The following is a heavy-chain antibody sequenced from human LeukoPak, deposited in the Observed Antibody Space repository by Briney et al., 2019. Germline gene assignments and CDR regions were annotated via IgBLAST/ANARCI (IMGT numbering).Heavy chain of an antibody. Sequence: GGSLRLSCAASGFTFISSWMTWVRQAPGKGLEWVGRIRSTPDGGATDSAAPVKGRFTISRDDSKNTLYLQMSSLRTEDTAVYYCATDLHFGYCTATSCANYWGQGTLVTVSS. CDR1: GFTFISSW. CDR2: IRSTPDGGAT. V-gene: IGHV3-15*01. J-gene: IGHJ4*02. D-gene: IGHD2-2*03. CDR3: ATDLHFGYCTATSCANY.